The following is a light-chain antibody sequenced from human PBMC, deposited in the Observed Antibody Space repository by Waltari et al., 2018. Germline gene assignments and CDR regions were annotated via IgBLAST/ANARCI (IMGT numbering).Light chain of an antibody. CDR3: QQYNTYSS. V-gene: IGKV1-5*03. CDR2: KAS. Sequence: DIQMTQSPSTLPASVRDTITITCRASQSISNYLAWYQQKPGKAPKLLIYKASSSGSGVPSRFSGSGSGTEFTLTISSLQPDDFATYYCQQYNTYSSFGQGTKLEIK. CDR1: QSISNY. J-gene: IGKJ2*03.